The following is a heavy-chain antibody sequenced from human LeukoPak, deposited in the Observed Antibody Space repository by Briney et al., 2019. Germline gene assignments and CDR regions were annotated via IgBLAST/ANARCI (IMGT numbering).Heavy chain of an antibody. CDR2: IYYSGST. V-gene: IGHV4-59*01. Sequence: SETLSLTCTVSGGSISSYYWSWIRQPPGKGLEWIGYIYYSGSTNYNPSLKSRVTISVDTSKNQFSLKLSSVTAADTAVYYCARDYTTTRVGAFDIWGQGTMVTVSS. D-gene: IGHD4-11*01. CDR1: GGSISSYY. J-gene: IGHJ3*02. CDR3: ARDYTTTRVGAFDI.